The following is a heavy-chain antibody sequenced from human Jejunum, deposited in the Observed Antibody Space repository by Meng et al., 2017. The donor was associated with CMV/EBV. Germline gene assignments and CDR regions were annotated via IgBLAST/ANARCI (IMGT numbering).Heavy chain of an antibody. CDR1: GGTFSTDC. CDR3: ARVICGGDCYLDN. D-gene: IGHD2-21*02. CDR2: IIPFIGTT. V-gene: IGHV1-69*12. J-gene: IGHJ4*02. Sequence: VQVVQSGDEVKKPGSSVKVSGKASGGTFSTDCISWVRQAPGQGLEWMGGIIPFIGTTDYAQKFQGRVTITADQSARTVYMEVRSLKSEDTGVYYCARVICGGDCYLDNWGQGTLVTVSS.